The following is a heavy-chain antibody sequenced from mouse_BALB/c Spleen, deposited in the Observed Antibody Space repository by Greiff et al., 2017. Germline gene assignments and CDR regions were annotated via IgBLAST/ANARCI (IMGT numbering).Heavy chain of an antibody. CDR2: ISSGGGST. CDR1: GFAFSSYD. V-gene: IGHV5-12-1*01. Sequence: EVQLVESGGGLVKPGGSLKLSCAASGFAFSSYDMSWVRQTPEKRLEWVAYISSGGGSTYYPDTVKGRFTISRDNAKNTLYLQMSSLKSEDTAMYYCARRPSYAMDYWGQGTSVTVSS. CDR3: ARRPSYAMDY. J-gene: IGHJ4*01.